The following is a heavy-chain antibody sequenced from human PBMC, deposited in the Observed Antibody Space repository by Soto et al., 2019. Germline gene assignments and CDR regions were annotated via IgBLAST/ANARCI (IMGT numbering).Heavy chain of an antibody. V-gene: IGHV3-11*05. CDR1: GFTLRDYD. CDR3: ARGLDMATKIGGAYYYYYGMDV. CDR2: ISSSSSYT. D-gene: IGHD3-16*01. Sequence: SLRLPYAASGFTLRDYDMSWTRQTPGKGLEWVSYISSSSSYTNYADSVKGRFTISRDNAKNSLYLQMNSLRAEDTAVYYCARGLDMATKIGGAYYYYYGMDVWGQGTTVTVTS. J-gene: IGHJ6*02.